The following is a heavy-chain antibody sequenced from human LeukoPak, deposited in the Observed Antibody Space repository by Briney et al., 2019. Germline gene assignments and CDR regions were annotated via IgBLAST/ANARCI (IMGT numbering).Heavy chain of an antibody. CDR2: AYYMSNWYN. Sequence: SQTLSLTCAISGYSISSSSLTWNWIRQPPPRGLDGLGRAYYMSNWYNDYAVSVKRRLIINPDTSKNQFSLHLNFVTPEDTAVYYCGRADMIRARMIDAFAIWGQGTMVTVSS. CDR1: GYSISSSSLT. J-gene: IGHJ3*02. V-gene: IGHV6-1*01. D-gene: IGHD3-10*01. CDR3: GRADMIRARMIDAFAI.